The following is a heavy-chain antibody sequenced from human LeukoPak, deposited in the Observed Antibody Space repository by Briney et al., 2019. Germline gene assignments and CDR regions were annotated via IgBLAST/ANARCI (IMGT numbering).Heavy chain of an antibody. CDR3: ARVPISTTARGYFDY. CDR1: GGSVISGGYY. J-gene: IGHJ4*02. V-gene: IGHV4-61*08. Sequence: PSETLSLTCTVSGGSVISGGYYWSWIWQPPGKGLEWIGYIYYSGSTTYNPSLKSRVTISVDTPKNKFSLKLSSVTAADTAVYYCARVPISTTARGYFDYWGQGTLVTVSS. CDR2: IYYSGST. D-gene: IGHD4-17*01.